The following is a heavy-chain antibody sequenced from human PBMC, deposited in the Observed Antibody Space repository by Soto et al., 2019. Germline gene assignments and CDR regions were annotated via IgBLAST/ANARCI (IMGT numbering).Heavy chain of an antibody. CDR2: ISPYNGNA. CDR1: LYTFSNYA. D-gene: IGHD2-8*01. CDR3: ARAISLIMAAPAY. Sequence: ASVKVSCKTSLYTFSNYAISWERQAPGQGLEWMGWISPYNGNANYTEKFQVRVSMTTEKSTTTAYMELTSLTSADTAIYFCARAISLIMAAPAYWGQGTLVTVSS. V-gene: IGHV1-18*04. J-gene: IGHJ4*02.